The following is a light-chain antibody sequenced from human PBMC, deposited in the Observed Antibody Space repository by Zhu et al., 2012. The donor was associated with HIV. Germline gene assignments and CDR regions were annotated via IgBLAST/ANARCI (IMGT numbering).Light chain of an antibody. V-gene: IGKV3-11*01. Sequence: EIVLTQSPATLSLSPGERATLSCRASQSVSSYLAWYQQKPGQAPRLLIYDEFNRATGIPARFSGSGSGTDFTLTISSLEPEDFAVYYCQQRSNWPPTFGQGTKVEIK. CDR1: QSVSSY. CDR3: QQRSNWPPT. J-gene: IGKJ1*01. CDR2: DEF.